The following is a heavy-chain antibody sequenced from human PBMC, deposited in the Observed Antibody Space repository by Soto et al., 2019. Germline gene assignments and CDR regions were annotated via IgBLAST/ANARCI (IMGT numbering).Heavy chain of an antibody. CDR2: FDPEDGET. Sequence: ASVKVSCKVSGYTLTELSMHWVRQAPGKGLEWMGGFDPEDGETIYAQKFQGRVTMTEDTSTDTAYMELSSLRSEDTAVFYCATALYSSSYYGMDVWGQGTTVTVSS. CDR3: ATALYSSSYYGMDV. CDR1: GYTLTELS. J-gene: IGHJ6*02. D-gene: IGHD6-6*01. V-gene: IGHV1-24*01.